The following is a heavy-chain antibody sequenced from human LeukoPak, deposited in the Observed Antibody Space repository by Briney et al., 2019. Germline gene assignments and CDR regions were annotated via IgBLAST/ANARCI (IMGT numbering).Heavy chain of an antibody. CDR3: ARKTYYYDSGSYSKSYYFDY. J-gene: IGHJ4*02. CDR1: GFTFSDFY. V-gene: IGHV3-11*06. CDR2: IGSSSTDT. D-gene: IGHD3-10*01. Sequence: PGGSLRLSCAASGFTFSDFYMSWIRQAPGKGLEWLSDIGSSSTDTNYADSVKGRFTISRDNAKNSLFLQLNSLRAEDTAVYYCARKTYYYDSGSYSKSYYFDYWGQGTLVTVSS.